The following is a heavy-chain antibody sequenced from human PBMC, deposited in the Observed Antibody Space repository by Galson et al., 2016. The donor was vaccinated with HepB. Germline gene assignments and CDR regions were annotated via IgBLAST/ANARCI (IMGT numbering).Heavy chain of an antibody. V-gene: IGHV2-5*02. CDR2: IYWDADY. Sequence: PALVKPTQTLTLTCTVSGFSLNSYGVGVGWIRQPPGKALEWLAVIYWDADYRYNPSLKRRLTIARDTSMDQVFLTMTNMDPVNSATYYCARTSARHTTTWYPNWLDPWGQGTLVTVSS. D-gene: IGHD1-1*01. CDR1: GFSLNSYGVG. J-gene: IGHJ5*02. CDR3: ARTSARHTTTWYPNWLDP.